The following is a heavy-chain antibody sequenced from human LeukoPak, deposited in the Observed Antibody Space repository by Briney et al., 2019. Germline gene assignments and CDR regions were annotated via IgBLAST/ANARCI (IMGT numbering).Heavy chain of an antibody. J-gene: IGHJ4*02. Sequence: GGSLRLSCAASGFTFSSYAMSWVRQAPGKGLEWVSAISGSGGSTYYADSVKGRFTISRDNSKNTLYLQMNSLRAEDTAVYYCAKERYSSSSLFAVTPFDYWGQGARVTISS. CDR3: AKERYSSSSLFAVTPFDY. CDR1: GFTFSSYA. V-gene: IGHV3-23*01. CDR2: ISGSGGST. D-gene: IGHD2-2*01.